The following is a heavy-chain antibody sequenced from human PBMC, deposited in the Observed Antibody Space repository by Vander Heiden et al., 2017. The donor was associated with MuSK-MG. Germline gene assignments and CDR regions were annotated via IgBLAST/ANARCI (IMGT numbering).Heavy chain of an antibody. CDR1: GFTFSSEA. Sequence: EVQLLESGGGLVQPGGSLRLSCAASGFTFSSEARGWVRQAPGKGLEWVSAISGSGGSTYYADSVKGRFTISRDNSKNTLYLQMNSLRAEDTAVYYCAKDEGNRMATIQLDYWGQGTLVTVSS. J-gene: IGHJ4*02. D-gene: IGHD5-12*01. CDR2: ISGSGGST. CDR3: AKDEGNRMATIQLDY. V-gene: IGHV3-23*01.